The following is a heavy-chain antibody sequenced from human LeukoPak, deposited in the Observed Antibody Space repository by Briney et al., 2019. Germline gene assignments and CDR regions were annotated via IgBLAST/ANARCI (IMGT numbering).Heavy chain of an antibody. CDR3: ARGRTGRTIFGVVTLSFDY. CDR1: GYTFTSYD. D-gene: IGHD3-3*01. CDR2: MNPNSGNT. J-gene: IGHJ4*02. Sequence: GASVKVSCKASGYTFTSYDINWVRQATGQGLEWMGWMNPNSGNTGYAQKFQGRVTMTRNTSISTAYMELSSLRSEDTAVYYCARGRTGRTIFGVVTLSFDYWGQGTLVTVSS. V-gene: IGHV1-8*01.